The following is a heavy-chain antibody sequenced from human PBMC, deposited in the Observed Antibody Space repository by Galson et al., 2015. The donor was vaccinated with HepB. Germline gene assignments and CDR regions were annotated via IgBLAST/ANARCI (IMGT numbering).Heavy chain of an antibody. D-gene: IGHD3-10*01. Sequence: SETLSLTCTVSGGSISRYYWSWIRQPPGKGLEWIGYIYYSGSTNYNPSLKSRVTISVDTSKNQFSLKLSSVTAADTAVYYCARRTMEGSGNERFDYWGQGTLVTVSS. CDR3: ARRTMEGSGNERFDY. CDR1: GGSISRYY. V-gene: IGHV4-59*08. CDR2: IYYSGST. J-gene: IGHJ4*02.